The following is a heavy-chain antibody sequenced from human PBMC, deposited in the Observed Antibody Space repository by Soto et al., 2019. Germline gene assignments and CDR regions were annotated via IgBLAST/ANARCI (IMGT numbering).Heavy chain of an antibody. Sequence: PGESLKISCKGSGYSFTSYWISWVRQMPGKGLEWMCRIDPSDSYTNYSPSFQGNVTISADKSISTAYLQWSSLKASDTAMYYCARRGGSTNYYYYGMEVWGQGATVTVSS. CDR1: GYSFTSYW. CDR2: IDPSDSYT. D-gene: IGHD2-2*01. CDR3: ARRGGSTNYYYYGMEV. V-gene: IGHV5-10-1*01. J-gene: IGHJ6*02.